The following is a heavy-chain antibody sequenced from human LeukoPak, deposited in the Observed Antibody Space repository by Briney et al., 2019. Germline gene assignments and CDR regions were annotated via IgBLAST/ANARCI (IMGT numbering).Heavy chain of an antibody. J-gene: IGHJ5*02. Sequence: GESLKISCRGSGYSFTSYWIGWVRQLPGKGLEWMGNIYPGDSDTRYSPSFQGQVTISADKSISTAYLQWSSLKASDTAMYYCARLASGNYYNWFDPWGQGTLVTVSS. D-gene: IGHD1-26*01. CDR2: IYPGDSDT. CDR3: ARLASGNYYNWFDP. V-gene: IGHV5-51*01. CDR1: GYSFTSYW.